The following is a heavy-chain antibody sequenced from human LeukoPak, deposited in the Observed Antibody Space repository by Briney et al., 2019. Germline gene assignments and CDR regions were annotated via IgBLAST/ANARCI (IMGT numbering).Heavy chain of an antibody. V-gene: IGHV4-61*01. Sequence: PSETLSLTCTVSGGSFSSGSYYWSWLRQPPGKVLEWLGYIYYSGSTNYNPSLKSRVTISVDTSKNQFSLKLSSVTAADTAVYYCAREAAAGTYFQHWGQGTLVTVSS. D-gene: IGHD6-13*01. CDR3: AREAAAGTYFQH. CDR2: IYYSGST. J-gene: IGHJ1*01. CDR1: GGSFSSGSYY.